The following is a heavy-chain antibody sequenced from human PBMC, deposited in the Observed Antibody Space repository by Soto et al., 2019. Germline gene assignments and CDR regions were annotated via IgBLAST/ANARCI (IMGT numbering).Heavy chain of an antibody. CDR3: ARLGDYYQSPDA. J-gene: IGHJ5*02. CDR2: FFIGGNT. CDR1: GGSISSSTYY. D-gene: IGHD3-22*01. V-gene: IGHV4-39*01. Sequence: SETLSLTCTVSGGSISSSTYYWGWMRQPPGKGLEWIASFFIGGNTYYNPSLKSRVTVSVDTSKNQFSLKLSSVIAADTAVYYCARLGDYYQSPDAWGQGTLVTVSS.